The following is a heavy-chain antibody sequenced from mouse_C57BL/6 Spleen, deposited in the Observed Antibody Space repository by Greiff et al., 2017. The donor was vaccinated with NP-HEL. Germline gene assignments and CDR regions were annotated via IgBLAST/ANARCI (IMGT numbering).Heavy chain of an antibody. CDR2: INPNNGGT. D-gene: IGHD1-1*01. CDR3: ARFAIYYYGSSAY. J-gene: IGHJ3*01. CDR1: GYTFTDYY. V-gene: IGHV1-26*01. Sequence: EVQLQQSGPELVKPGASVKISCKASGYTFTDYYMNWVKQSHGKSLEWIGDINPNNGGTSYNQKFKGKATLTVDKSSSTAYMELRSLTSEDSAVYYCARFAIYYYGSSAYWGQGTLVTVSA.